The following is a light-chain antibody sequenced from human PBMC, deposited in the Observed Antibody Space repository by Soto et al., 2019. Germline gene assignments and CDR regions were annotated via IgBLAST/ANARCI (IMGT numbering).Light chain of an antibody. V-gene: IGLV1-40*01. CDR2: GNS. J-gene: IGLJ2*01. Sequence: QSVLTQPPSVSGAPGQRVTISCTGSSSNIGTGYDVHWYQQLPGTAPKLLIYGNSNRPSGVPDRFSGSKSGTSASLAITGIQAEDEADYYCQSYDSNLSVVFGGGTKLPVL. CDR3: QSYDSNLSVV. CDR1: SSNIGTGYD.